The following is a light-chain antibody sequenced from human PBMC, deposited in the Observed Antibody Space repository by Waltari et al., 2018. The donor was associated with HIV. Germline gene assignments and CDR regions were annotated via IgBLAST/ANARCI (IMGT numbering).Light chain of an antibody. CDR3: QQSYSSPLT. CDR2: AAS. J-gene: IGKJ3*01. Sequence: DIQLTQSPSSLSASVGDRVTIACRASQTISTSLNWYQQKPGKAPKFLISAASSLQSGVPSRFSGSASGTEFTLTISSLQPEDYATYNCQQSYSSPLTFGPGTKVDVK. V-gene: IGKV1-39*01. CDR1: QTISTS.